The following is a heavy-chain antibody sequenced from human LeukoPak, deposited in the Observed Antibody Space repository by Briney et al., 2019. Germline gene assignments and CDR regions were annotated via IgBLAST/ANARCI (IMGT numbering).Heavy chain of an antibody. CDR1: GGSISSFY. Sequence: SETLSLTCTVSGGSISSFYWSWIRQPPGKGLEWIGYIHTSGDTSYNPSLKSRVTISVDSSKKQFSLKLGSVTAADTAVYYCATSPKVTYFDYWGQGTLVTFSS. CDR2: IHTSGDT. J-gene: IGHJ4*02. CDR3: ATSPKVTYFDY. V-gene: IGHV4-4*09.